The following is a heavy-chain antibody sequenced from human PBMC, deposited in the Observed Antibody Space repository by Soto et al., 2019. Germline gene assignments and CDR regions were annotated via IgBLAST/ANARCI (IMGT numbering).Heavy chain of an antibody. J-gene: IGHJ4*02. D-gene: IGHD3-10*01. CDR3: ARRDSHGFFRYFDN. V-gene: IGHV1-69*06. CDR2: TNGNLGTG. CDR1: GGTFSSYP. Sequence: QVRLVQSGAEVKRPGSSVKVSCKASGGTFSSYPISWVRQAPGQGLEWMGGTNGNLGTGNYAQKFRGRLTITADKSTTTTYMELSSLTSEDTAVYYCARRDSHGFFRYFDNWGQGTLVTVSS.